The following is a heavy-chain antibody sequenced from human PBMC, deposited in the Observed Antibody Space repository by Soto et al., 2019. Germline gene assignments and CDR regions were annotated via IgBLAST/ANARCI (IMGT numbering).Heavy chain of an antibody. CDR1: GGSISSGGYY. Sequence: QVQLQESGPGLVKPSQTLSLTCTVSGGSISSGGYYWTWIRQPPGKGLEWIGYISHSGNTYYNSSLQGRVNKSEETSKNLFPLRLSSMAAADTAGYYCGSYYCCSARCPGLAVWGQGTTVTVSS. CDR3: GSYYCCSARCPGLAV. J-gene: IGHJ6*01. D-gene: IGHD2-2*01. CDR2: ISHSGNT. V-gene: IGHV4-30-4*01.